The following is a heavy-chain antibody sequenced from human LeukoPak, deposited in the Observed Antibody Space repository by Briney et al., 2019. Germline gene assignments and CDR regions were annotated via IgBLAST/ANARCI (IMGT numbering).Heavy chain of an antibody. Sequence: GGSLRLSCAASGFTFSSYAMNWVRQAPGRGLEWVAVISDDGSNKYDADSVKGRFTISRDNSKNTLYLQMNSLRAEDTAVYYCARAFSTTAFDSWGQGTLVTVSS. D-gene: IGHD4-17*01. V-gene: IGHV3-30*04. J-gene: IGHJ4*02. CDR1: GFTFSSYA. CDR2: ISDDGSNK. CDR3: ARAFSTTAFDS.